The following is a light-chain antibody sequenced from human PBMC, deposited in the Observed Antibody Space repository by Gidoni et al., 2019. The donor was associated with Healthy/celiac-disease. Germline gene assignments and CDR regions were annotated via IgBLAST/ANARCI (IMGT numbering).Light chain of an antibody. V-gene: IGKV1-39*01. J-gene: IGKJ1*01. Sequence: DIQMTQSPSSLSASVGDRVTITCRASQSIRSYLNWYQQKPGKAPKLLIYAASSLQSGVPSRFSGSGSGTDFTLIISSLQPEDFATYYCQQSYSTPQTFGQXTKVEIK. CDR2: AAS. CDR3: QQSYSTPQT. CDR1: QSIRSY.